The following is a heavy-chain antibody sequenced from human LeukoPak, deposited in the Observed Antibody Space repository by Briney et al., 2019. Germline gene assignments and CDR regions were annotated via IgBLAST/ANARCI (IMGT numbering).Heavy chain of an antibody. D-gene: IGHD2-21*01. CDR3: AKSDCGGDGCKLLNY. CDR1: GFTFRSYA. Sequence: GGSLRLSCAASGFTFRSYAMSWVRQPPGKGLEWVSAVSDSGDATRYADSVKGRFTISRDNSKDTLYLQMNSLRAEDTAVYFCAKSDCGGDGCKLLNYWGQGTLVTVSS. CDR2: VSDSGDAT. J-gene: IGHJ4*02. V-gene: IGHV3-23*01.